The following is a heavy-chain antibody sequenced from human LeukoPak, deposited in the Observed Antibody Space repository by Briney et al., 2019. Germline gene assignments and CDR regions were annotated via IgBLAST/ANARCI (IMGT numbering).Heavy chain of an antibody. D-gene: IGHD6-19*01. CDR2: ISSSSSYI. J-gene: IGHJ4*02. Sequence: GGSLRLSCAASGFTFSSYSMNWVRQAPGKGLEWVSSISSSSSYIYYADSVKGRFTISRDNAKNSLYLQMNSLRAEDTAVYYCARDRGSGWYGDYWGQGTLVTVSS. CDR3: ARDRGSGWYGDY. CDR1: GFTFSSYS. V-gene: IGHV3-21*01.